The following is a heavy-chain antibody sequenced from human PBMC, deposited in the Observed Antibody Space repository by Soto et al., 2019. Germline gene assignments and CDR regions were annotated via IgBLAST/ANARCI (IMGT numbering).Heavy chain of an antibody. CDR2: IKPISDIT. V-gene: IGHV1-69*13. D-gene: IGHD4-4*01. CDR1: GDTFGRFT. Sequence: SVKVSCKASGDTFGRFTINWVRQAPGQGLEWMGGIKPISDITNYAQRFQGRVTFTADASTSTVYLELSSLRSEDTAMYYCARDPSTINKLIGVWFDPWGQGTLVTAPQ. J-gene: IGHJ5*02. CDR3: ARDPSTINKLIGVWFDP.